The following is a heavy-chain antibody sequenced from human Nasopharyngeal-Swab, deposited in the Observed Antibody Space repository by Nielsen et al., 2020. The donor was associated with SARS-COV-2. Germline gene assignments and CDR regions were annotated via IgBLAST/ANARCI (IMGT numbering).Heavy chain of an antibody. CDR2: IISKGNNYAT. CDR3: TRCGGGCYSGRDY. Sequence: GGSLRLSCAASGLRVNDAWMTWVRQAPGKGLEWVGRIISKGNNYATAYSASVKGRFIIFRDDPTNTAYLQMNSLKTEDTAMYYCTRCGGGCYSGRDYWGQGTLVTVSS. CDR1: GLRVNDAW. J-gene: IGHJ4*02. D-gene: IGHD2-21*02. V-gene: IGHV3-73*01.